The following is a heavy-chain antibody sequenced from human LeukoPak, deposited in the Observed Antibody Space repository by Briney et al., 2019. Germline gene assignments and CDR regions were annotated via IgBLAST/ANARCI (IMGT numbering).Heavy chain of an antibody. CDR1: GFTSKNHA. CDR3: ARDLSLYCSGGSCYSLNY. D-gene: IGHD2-15*01. V-gene: IGHV3-23*01. Sequence: GGSLRLSCAASGFTSKNHAMSWVRQAPGKGLEWVSGISGSGGSTYYADSVKGRFTISRDNSKNTVHLQMNSLRAEDTAVYYCARDLSLYCSGGSCYSLNYWGQGTLVTVSS. CDR2: ISGSGGST. J-gene: IGHJ4*02.